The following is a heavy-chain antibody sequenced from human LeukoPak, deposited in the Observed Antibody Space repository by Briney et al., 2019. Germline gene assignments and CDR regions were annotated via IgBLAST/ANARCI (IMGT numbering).Heavy chain of an antibody. CDR3: ARGILYYYDSSGYYGVDY. CDR2: INPNSGGT. J-gene: IGHJ4*02. D-gene: IGHD3-22*01. Sequence: ASVKVSCKXSGYTFTGYYMHWVRQAPGQGLEWMGRINPNSGGTNYAQKFQGRVTMTRDTSISTAYMELSRLRSDDTAVYYCARGILYYYDSSGYYGVDYWGQGTLVTVSS. CDR1: GYTFTGYY. V-gene: IGHV1-2*06.